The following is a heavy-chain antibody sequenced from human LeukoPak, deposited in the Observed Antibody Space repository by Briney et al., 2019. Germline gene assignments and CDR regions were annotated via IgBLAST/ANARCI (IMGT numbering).Heavy chain of an antibody. J-gene: IGHJ6*03. V-gene: IGHV4-4*07. CDR3: AREWADGCSGGSCYSLGYYYYYMDV. CDR2: IYTSGST. D-gene: IGHD2-15*01. Sequence: NPSETLSLTCTVSGGSISSYHWSWIRQPAGKGLEWIGRIYTSGSTNYNPSLKSRVTMSVDTSKNQFSLKLSSVTAADTAVYYCAREWADGCSGGSCYSLGYYYYYMDVWGKGTTVTVSS. CDR1: GGSISSYH.